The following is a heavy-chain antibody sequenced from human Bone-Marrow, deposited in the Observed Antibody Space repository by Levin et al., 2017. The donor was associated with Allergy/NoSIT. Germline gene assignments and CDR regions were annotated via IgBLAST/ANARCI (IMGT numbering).Heavy chain of an antibody. CDR3: ASSGYYTFDY. CDR2: IYSDVYT. J-gene: IGHJ4*02. D-gene: IGHD3-22*01. Sequence: GESLKISCAASGFTVGSRYMSWVRQAPGKGLEWVSIIYSDVYTYYADSVRGRFTISKDDSKNTIYLQMNRLRAEDTAIYYCASSGYYTFDYWGQGTLVIVSS. CDR1: GFTVGSRY. V-gene: IGHV3-53*01.